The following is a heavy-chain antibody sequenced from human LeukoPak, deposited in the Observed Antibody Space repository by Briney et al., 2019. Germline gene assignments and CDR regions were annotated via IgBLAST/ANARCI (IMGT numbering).Heavy chain of an antibody. Sequence: GGSLRLFCTASGLTFRSYEMNWVRGSRGKGLEWVSYISSSGSTIYYVDSVKGRFTISRDNAKNSLYLQMNSLRAEDTAVYYCARRFGSGWGQGTLVTVSS. V-gene: IGHV3-48*03. CDR2: ISSSGSTI. J-gene: IGHJ4*02. CDR3: ARRFGSG. CDR1: GLTFRSYE. D-gene: IGHD6-19*01.